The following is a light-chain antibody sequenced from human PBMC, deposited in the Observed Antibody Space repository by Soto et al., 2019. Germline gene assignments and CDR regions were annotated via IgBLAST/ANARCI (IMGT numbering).Light chain of an antibody. Sequence: DIQMTQSPSTLSASVGDRVTITYRASQNINKWVAWYQQKPGKAPKFLIYDASILQSGVPSRFSGSGSGTEFTLIISSLQADDFATYYCQHGWTFGQGTKV. CDR1: QNINKW. J-gene: IGKJ1*01. CDR3: QHGWT. CDR2: DAS. V-gene: IGKV1-5*01.